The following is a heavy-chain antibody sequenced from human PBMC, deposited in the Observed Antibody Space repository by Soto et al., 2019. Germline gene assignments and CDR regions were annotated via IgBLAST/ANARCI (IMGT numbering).Heavy chain of an antibody. Sequence: ESGGGLVKPGGSLRLSCAASGFTFSNAWMNWVRQAPGKGLEWVGRIKSKTDGGTTDYAAPVKGRFTISRDDSKNTLYLQMNSLKTEDTAVYYCTTGDSSGWYLDAFDIWGQGTMVTVSS. D-gene: IGHD6-19*01. V-gene: IGHV3-15*07. CDR3: TTGDSSGWYLDAFDI. J-gene: IGHJ3*02. CDR1: GFTFSNAW. CDR2: IKSKTDGGTT.